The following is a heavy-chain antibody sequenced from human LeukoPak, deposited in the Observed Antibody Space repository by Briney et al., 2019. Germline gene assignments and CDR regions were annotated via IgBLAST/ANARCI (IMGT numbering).Heavy chain of an antibody. Sequence: GESLKISCKGSGYSFTSYWIGWVRQMPGKGLEWMGIIYPGDSDTRYSPSFQGQVTISADKSISTAYLQWSSLKASDTAMYYCAWCSGWYRTADDAFDIWGHGTMVTVSS. D-gene: IGHD6-19*01. CDR2: IYPGDSDT. CDR1: GYSFTSYW. J-gene: IGHJ3*02. CDR3: AWCSGWYRTADDAFDI. V-gene: IGHV5-51*01.